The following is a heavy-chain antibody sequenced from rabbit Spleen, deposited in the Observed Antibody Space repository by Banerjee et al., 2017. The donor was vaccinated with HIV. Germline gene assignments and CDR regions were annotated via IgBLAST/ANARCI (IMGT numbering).Heavy chain of an antibody. V-gene: IGHV1S40*01. CDR3: ARDTGSSFSSYGMDL. CDR1: GVSFNDKDV. J-gene: IGHJ6*01. CDR2: INAATAKP. D-gene: IGHD8-1*01. Sequence: QSLEESGGDLVKPEGSLTLTCKASGVSFNDKDVMCWVRQAPGKGLEWIACINAATAKPVYATWAKGRFTISRTSSTTVTLRMTSLTAADTATYFCARDTGSSFSSYGMDLWGQGTLVTVS.